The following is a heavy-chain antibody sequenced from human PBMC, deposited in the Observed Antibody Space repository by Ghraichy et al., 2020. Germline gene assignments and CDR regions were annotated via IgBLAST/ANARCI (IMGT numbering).Heavy chain of an antibody. Sequence: SQTLSLTCTVSGDSISSTSYYWGWIRQPPGKGLEWIGNIYYSGSTYYNPSLKSRVTISVDTSKNQFSLKLSSVTAADTAVYYCARGAFYYDSSGYLLAYWGQGTLVTVSS. CDR3: ARGAFYYDSSGYLLAY. D-gene: IGHD3-22*01. CDR2: IYYSGST. V-gene: IGHV4-39*07. J-gene: IGHJ4*02. CDR1: GDSISSTSYY.